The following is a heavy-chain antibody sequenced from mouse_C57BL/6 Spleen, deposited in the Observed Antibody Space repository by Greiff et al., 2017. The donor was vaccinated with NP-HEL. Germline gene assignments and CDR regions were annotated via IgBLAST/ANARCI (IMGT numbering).Heavy chain of an antibody. J-gene: IGHJ1*03. D-gene: IGHD1-2*01. Sequence: DVQLQESGGGLVKPGGSLKLSCAASGFTFSSYAMSWVRQTPEKRLEWVATISDGGSYTYYPDNVKGRFTISRDNAKNNLYLQMSHLKSEDTAMYYCARAITTEYFDVWGTGTTVTVSS. CDR1: GFTFSSYA. CDR3: ARAITTEYFDV. CDR2: ISDGGSYT. V-gene: IGHV5-4*01.